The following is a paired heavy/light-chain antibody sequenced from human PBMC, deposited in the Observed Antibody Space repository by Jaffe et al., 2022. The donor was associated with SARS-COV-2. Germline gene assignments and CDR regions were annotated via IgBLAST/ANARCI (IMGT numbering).Light chain of an antibody. CDR1: QSILDNSNNKNY. Sequence: DVVMAQSPDSLAVSLGERATISCRSSQSILDNSNNKNYLAWYQQRPGQPPKLLIYWTSTRESGVPDRFSGSGSGTDFTLTISSLQAEDVAVYYCQQYYSTPWTFGQGTKVEIK. CDR2: WTS. V-gene: IGKV4-1*01. CDR3: QQYYSTPWT. J-gene: IGKJ1*01.
Heavy chain of an antibody. D-gene: IGHD3-10*01. J-gene: IGHJ6*03. CDR2: VSGSGDYT. Sequence: EVQLVESGGGLVQPGGSLRLSCAAARFIFSDYAMTWVRQAPGKGLEWVSIVSGSGDYTYYADSVKGRFTISRDNSKDTLYLQMNSLRAEDTAVYYCARYGSGSDYPYHYYMDVWGKGTSVTVSS. CDR3: ARYGSGSDYPYHYYMDV. CDR1: RFIFSDYA. V-gene: IGHV3-23*04.